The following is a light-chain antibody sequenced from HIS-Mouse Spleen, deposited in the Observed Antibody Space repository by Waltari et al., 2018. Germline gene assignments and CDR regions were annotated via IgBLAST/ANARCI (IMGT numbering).Light chain of an antibody. CDR3: QQYNSYSPRT. CDR2: KAS. CDR1: QSISSW. V-gene: IGKV1-5*03. J-gene: IGKJ1*01. Sequence: DIQMTQSPSTLSASVGDSVTITCRASQSISSWLAWYQQEPGNAPKLLIYKASSLESGVPSRFSGSGSGTEVTLTISSLQPDDFATYYCQQYNSYSPRTFGQGTKVEIK.